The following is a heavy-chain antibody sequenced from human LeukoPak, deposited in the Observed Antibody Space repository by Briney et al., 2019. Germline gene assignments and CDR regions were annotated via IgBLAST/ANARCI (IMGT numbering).Heavy chain of an antibody. CDR1: GGSISSGGYY. D-gene: IGHD2-15*01. Sequence: PSQTLSLTCTVSGGSISSGGYYWSWIRQHPGKGLEWIGYIYYSGSTYYNPSLKSRVTISVDTSKNQFSLKLSSVTTADTAVYYCAREGVGAFDIWGQGTMVTVSS. CDR2: IYYSGST. CDR3: AREGVGAFDI. J-gene: IGHJ3*02. V-gene: IGHV4-31*03.